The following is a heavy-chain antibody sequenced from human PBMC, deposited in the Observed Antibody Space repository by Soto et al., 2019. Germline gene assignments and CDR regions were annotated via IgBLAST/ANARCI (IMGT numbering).Heavy chain of an antibody. V-gene: IGHV5-10-1*01. D-gene: IGHD6-19*01. CDR3: ARSRGGSAVAGKYYYYGMDV. CDR2: IDPSDSYT. CDR1: GYSFTSYW. J-gene: IGHJ6*02. Sequence: GESLKISCQGSGYSFTSYWISWVRQMPGKGLEWMGRIDPSDSYTNYSPSFQGHVTISADKSISTAYLQWSSLKASDTAMYYCARSRGGSAVAGKYYYYGMDVWGQGTTVTVSS.